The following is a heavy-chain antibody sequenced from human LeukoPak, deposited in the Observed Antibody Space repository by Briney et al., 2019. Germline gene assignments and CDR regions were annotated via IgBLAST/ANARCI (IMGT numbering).Heavy chain of an antibody. CDR2: INPNSGGT. D-gene: IGHD5-18*01. CDR3: ARDRRGYSYGYDPDAFDI. Sequence: ASVKVSCKASGYTFTGYYMHWVRQAPGQGLEWMGRINPNSGGTNYAQKFQGRVTMTRDTSISTAYMELSRLRSDDTAVYHCARDRRGYSYGYDPDAFDIWGQGTMVTVSS. J-gene: IGHJ3*02. CDR1: GYTFTGYY. V-gene: IGHV1-2*06.